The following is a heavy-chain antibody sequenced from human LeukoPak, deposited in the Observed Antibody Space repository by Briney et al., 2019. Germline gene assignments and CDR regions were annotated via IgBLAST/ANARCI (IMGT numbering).Heavy chain of an antibody. Sequence: GGSLRLSCAASGFTFSSYSMNWVRQAPGKGLEWVSSISSSSSYIYYADSVKGRFTISRDNSKNTLYLQMNSLRAEDTAVYYCAKERNGMDAFDIWGQGTMVTVSS. CDR1: GFTFSSYS. V-gene: IGHV3-21*04. CDR3: AKERNGMDAFDI. J-gene: IGHJ3*02. CDR2: ISSSSSYI. D-gene: IGHD1-1*01.